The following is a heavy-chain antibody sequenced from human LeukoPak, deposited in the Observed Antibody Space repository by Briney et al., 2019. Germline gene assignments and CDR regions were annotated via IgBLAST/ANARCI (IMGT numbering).Heavy chain of an antibody. CDR1: GFTFRSYW. J-gene: IGHJ4*02. D-gene: IGHD2-21*01. V-gene: IGHV3-7*03. CDR3: ARVRGDYYFDY. CDR2: IQQDGSEK. Sequence: GGSLRLSCEASGFTFRSYWMTWVRQAPGNGLEWVANIQQDGSEKDYVDSVRGRFTISRDNAKNSLYLQMNSLRAEDTAVYHCARVRGDYYFDYWGQGTPVTVSS.